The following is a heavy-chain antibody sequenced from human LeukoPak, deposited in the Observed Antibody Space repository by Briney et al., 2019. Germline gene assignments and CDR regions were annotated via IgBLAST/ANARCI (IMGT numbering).Heavy chain of an antibody. CDR3: ARAPPYRSGSYYY. V-gene: IGHV1-69*06. CDR1: GGTFSSYA. J-gene: IGHJ4*02. Sequence: ASVKVSCKASGGTFSSYAISWVRQAPGQGLEWMGGIIPIFGTANYAQKFQGTVTITADKSTSTAYMELSSLRSEYTAVYYCARAPPYRSGSYYYWGQGTLVTVSS. CDR2: IIPIFGTA. D-gene: IGHD1-26*01.